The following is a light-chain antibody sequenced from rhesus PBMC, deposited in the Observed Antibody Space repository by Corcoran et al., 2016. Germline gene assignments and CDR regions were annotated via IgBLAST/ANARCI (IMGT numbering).Light chain of an antibody. CDR2: KTS. CDR1: ENVNNY. CDR3: QHSYGTPLT. V-gene: IGKV1-74*01. J-gene: IGKJ4*01. Sequence: DIQMTQSPSSLSASVGDRVTITCRASENVNNYLHWYQQKPGKAPKLLIYKTSTLQRGVPSRFSGSGSGTDFTLTSSSLQPEDFATYYGQHSYGTPLTFGGGTKVELK.